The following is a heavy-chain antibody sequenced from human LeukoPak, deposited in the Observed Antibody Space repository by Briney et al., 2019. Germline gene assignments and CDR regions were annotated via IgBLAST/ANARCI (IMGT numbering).Heavy chain of an antibody. CDR3: AKTPPSGSSSWYESAY. D-gene: IGHD6-13*01. J-gene: IGHJ4*02. V-gene: IGHV3-11*01. CDR2: ISSSGSTI. Sequence: GGSLRLSCAASGFTFSDYYMSWIRQAPGKGLEWVSYISSSGSTIYYADSVKGRFTISRDNAKNSLYLQMNSLRAEDTAVYYCAKTPPSGSSSWYESAYWGQGTLVTVSS. CDR1: GFTFSDYY.